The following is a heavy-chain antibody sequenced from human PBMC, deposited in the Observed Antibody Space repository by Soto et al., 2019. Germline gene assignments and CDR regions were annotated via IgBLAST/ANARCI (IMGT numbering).Heavy chain of an antibody. CDR1: VGSISIGDYY. V-gene: IGHV4-30-4*01. J-gene: IGHJ6*01. CDR2: IYYSGST. D-gene: IGHD3-16*01. Sequence: PSETLSVPCTFSVGSISIGDYYWSGIRQPPGKGLEWIGYIYYSGSTYYNPSLKSRVTISVDTSKNQFSLKLSSVTAANTSVYYRARVGGLSGPHGMDVWGQGTTVTGSS. CDR3: ARVGGLSGPHGMDV.